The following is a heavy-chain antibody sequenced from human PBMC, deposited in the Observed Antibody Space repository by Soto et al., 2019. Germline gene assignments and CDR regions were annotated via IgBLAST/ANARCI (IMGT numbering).Heavy chain of an antibody. CDR1: VGTFSSYT. J-gene: IGHJ5*02. D-gene: IGHD3-9*01. CDR3: ASGPDWLSSGYNWFDP. CDR2: IIPILGIA. Sequence: GASLKVSCKASVGTFSSYTISWVRPAPGQGLEWMGRIIPILGIANYAQKFQGRVTITADKSTSTAYMELSSLRSEDTAVYYCASGPDWLSSGYNWFDPWGQGTLVTVSS. V-gene: IGHV1-69*02.